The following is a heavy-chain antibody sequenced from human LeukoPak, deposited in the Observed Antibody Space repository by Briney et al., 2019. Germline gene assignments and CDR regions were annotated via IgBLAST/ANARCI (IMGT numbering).Heavy chain of an antibody. CDR2: ISYDGSNK. CDR3: ARTAGYSSGWSHFDY. J-gene: IGHJ4*02. CDR1: GFTFSSYA. V-gene: IGHV3-30-3*01. Sequence: PGGSLRLSCAASGFTFSSYAMHWVRQAPGKGLEWVAVISYDGSNKYYADSVKGRFTISRDHSKNTLYLQMNSLRAEDTAVYYCARTAGYSSGWSHFDYWGQGTLVTVSS. D-gene: IGHD6-19*01.